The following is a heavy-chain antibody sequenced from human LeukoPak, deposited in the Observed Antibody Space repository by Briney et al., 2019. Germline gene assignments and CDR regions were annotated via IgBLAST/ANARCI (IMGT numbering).Heavy chain of an antibody. CDR1: GFTFSSYA. J-gene: IGHJ4*02. CDR2: ISYDGSNK. Sequence: GGSLRLSCAASGFTFSSYAIHWVRQAPGKGLEWVAIISYDGSNKYYADSVKGRFTISRDNSKNTLYLQMNSLRAEDTAVYYCARDANYYDSSGYLYYFDYWGQGTLVTVSS. V-gene: IGHV3-30*04. CDR3: ARDANYYDSSGYLYYFDY. D-gene: IGHD3-22*01.